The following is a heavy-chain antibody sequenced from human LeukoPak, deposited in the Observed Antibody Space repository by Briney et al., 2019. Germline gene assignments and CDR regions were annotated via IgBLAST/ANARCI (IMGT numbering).Heavy chain of an antibody. CDR3: ARSELVGTFDY. D-gene: IGHD1-26*01. Sequence: SQTLSLTCAISGDSVSRNTAGWNWIRQSPSRGLEWLGRTYYRSKWYNDFAPSVRNRITINPDTSKNQFSLQLNSVTPEDTAVYYCARSELVGTFDYWGQGTLVTVSS. CDR2: TYYRSKWYN. CDR1: GDSVSRNTAG. J-gene: IGHJ4*02. V-gene: IGHV6-1*01.